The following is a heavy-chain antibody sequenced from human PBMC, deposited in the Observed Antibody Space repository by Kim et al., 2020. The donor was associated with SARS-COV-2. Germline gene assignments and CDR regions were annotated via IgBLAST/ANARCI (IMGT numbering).Heavy chain of an antibody. Sequence: GGSLRLSCAASGFTFSNAWMSWVRQAPGKGLEWVGRIKSKTDGGTTDYAAPVKGRFTISRDDSKNTLYLQMNSLKTEDTAVYYCTTDPSSLTMIVVVIGVDVWGQGTTVTVSS. CDR2: IKSKTDGGTT. CDR1: GFTFSNAW. V-gene: IGHV3-15*01. J-gene: IGHJ6*02. CDR3: TTDPSSLTMIVVVIGVDV. D-gene: IGHD3-22*01.